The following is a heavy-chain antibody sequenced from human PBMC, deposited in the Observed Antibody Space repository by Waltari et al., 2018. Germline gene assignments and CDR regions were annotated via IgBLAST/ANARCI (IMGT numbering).Heavy chain of an antibody. Sequence: QVQLVQSGAEVKKPGSSVKVSCKASGGTFSSYAIRWVRQAPGQGLEWMGVINLILGIENYAQKCRGRVTSTADKSTSTAYMELSSLRSEDTAVYYCARGVTTYNWFDPWGQGTLVTVSS. D-gene: IGHD4-17*01. V-gene: IGHV1-69*10. CDR2: INLILGIE. CDR3: ARGVTTYNWFDP. CDR1: GGTFSSYA. J-gene: IGHJ5*02.